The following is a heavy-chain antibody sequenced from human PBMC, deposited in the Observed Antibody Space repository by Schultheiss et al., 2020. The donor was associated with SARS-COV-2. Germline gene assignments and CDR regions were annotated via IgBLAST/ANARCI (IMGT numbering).Heavy chain of an antibody. CDR1: GYSFTSYW. CDR3: ARDRGGYELFYYGMDV. D-gene: IGHD5-12*01. V-gene: IGHV5-51*01. CDR2: IYPGDSDT. Sequence: GESLKISCKGSGYSFTSYWIGWVRQMPGKGLEWMGIIYPGDSDTRYSPSFQGQVTISADKSISTAYLQWSSLKASDTAMYYCARDRGGYELFYYGMDVWGQGTTVTVSS. J-gene: IGHJ6*02.